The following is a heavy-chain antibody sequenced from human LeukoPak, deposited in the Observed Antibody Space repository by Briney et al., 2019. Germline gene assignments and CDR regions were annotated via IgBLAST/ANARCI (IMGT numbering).Heavy chain of an antibody. J-gene: IGHJ4*02. CDR3: AKARAGDITAAFNY. CDR1: GFTFSSFA. V-gene: IGHV3-23*01. D-gene: IGHD6-13*01. CDR2: ISGSGAST. Sequence: GGSLRLPCAASGFTFSSFAMSWVRQAPGKGLEWVSGISGSGASTYYADSVKGRFTISRDNSQNTLYLQMNSLRAEDTAVYYCAKARAGDITAAFNYWGQGTLVTVSS.